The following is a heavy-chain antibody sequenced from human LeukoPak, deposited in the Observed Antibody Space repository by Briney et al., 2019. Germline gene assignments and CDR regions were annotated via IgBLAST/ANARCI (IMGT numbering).Heavy chain of an antibody. Sequence: ASVKVSCKVSGYTLTQLSVHWVRQAPGKGLEWMGGFDVEDGEIIYAQKFQGRVTMPEDTSTDTAYMELSSLRSEDTAVYYCATNRQIMILGVVIMPAFDIWGQGTMVTVSS. J-gene: IGHJ3*02. CDR2: FDVEDGEI. V-gene: IGHV1-24*01. CDR1: GYTLTQLS. D-gene: IGHD3-3*01. CDR3: ATNRQIMILGVVIMPAFDI.